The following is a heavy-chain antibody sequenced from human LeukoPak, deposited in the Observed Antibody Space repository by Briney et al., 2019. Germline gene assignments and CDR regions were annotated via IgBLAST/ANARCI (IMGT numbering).Heavy chain of an antibody. CDR3: ARRLTYDSRAYYCLDY. Sequence: GESLKISCKGSGYSFTSYWIGWVRQKPGKGLEWMGIILSGDSDTRHSPSFQGQVTISADKSISTPYLEWSSLKASDTAMYYCARRLTYDSRAYYCLDYWGQGTLVTVSS. CDR2: ILSGDSDT. D-gene: IGHD3-22*01. CDR1: GYSFTSYW. V-gene: IGHV5-51*01. J-gene: IGHJ4*02.